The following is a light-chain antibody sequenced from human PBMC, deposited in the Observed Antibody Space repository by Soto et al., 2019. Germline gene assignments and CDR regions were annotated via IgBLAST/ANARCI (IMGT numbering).Light chain of an antibody. V-gene: IGLV1-44*01. CDR3: AAWDDTLNGPL. CDR1: RSNVGRNA. J-gene: IGLJ2*01. Sequence: QSVLTQPPSASGTPGQTVTISCSGSRSNVGRNAVSWYQQVPGMAPKLLVFATNKRPSGVPDRFSGSASGASASLAISGLQSEDEADYSCAAWDDTLNGPLFGGGTKVTVL. CDR2: ATN.